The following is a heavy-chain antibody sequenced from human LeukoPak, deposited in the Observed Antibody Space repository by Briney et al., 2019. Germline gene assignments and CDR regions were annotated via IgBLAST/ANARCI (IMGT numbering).Heavy chain of an antibody. J-gene: IGHJ4*02. CDR3: ARGVSRRTDYYDSSGYYPDY. V-gene: IGHV4-34*01. CDR2: INHSGST. D-gene: IGHD3-22*01. CDR1: GGSFSGYY. Sequence: SETLSLTCAVYGGSFSGYYWSWIRQPPGEGLEWIGEINHSGSTNYYPSLKSRVTISVDTSKNQFSLKLSSVTAADTAVYYCARGVSRRTDYYDSSGYYPDYWGQGTLVTVS.